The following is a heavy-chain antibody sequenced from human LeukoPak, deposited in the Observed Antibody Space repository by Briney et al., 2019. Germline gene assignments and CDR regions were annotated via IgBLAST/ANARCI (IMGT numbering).Heavy chain of an antibody. CDR2: ILDVGSYK. CDR1: GFTFSSYG. J-gene: IGHJ4*02. CDR3: AKDWTYYYDNSDYISPLNLVDY. V-gene: IGHV3-30*18. Sequence: GGSLRLSCAASGFTFSSYGIHWVRQAPGKGLEWVAVILDVGSYKYYADSVKGRFTISRDNSKNTLYLQMNSLRAEDTAVYYCAKDWTYYYDNSDYISPLNLVDYWGQGTLDTLSS. D-gene: IGHD3-22*01.